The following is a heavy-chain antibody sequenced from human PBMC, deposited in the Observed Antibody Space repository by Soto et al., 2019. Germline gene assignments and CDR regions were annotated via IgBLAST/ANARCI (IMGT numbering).Heavy chain of an antibody. CDR3: ARVEDYYYYMDV. V-gene: IGHV4-31*03. CDR2: IYYSGST. CDR1: GGSISSGGYY. Sequence: SETLSLTCTVSGGSISSGGYYWSWIRQHPGKGLEWIGYIYYSGSTYYNPSLKSRVTISVDTSKNQFSLELSSVTAADTAVYYCARVEDYYYYMDVWGKGTTVTVSS. J-gene: IGHJ6*03. D-gene: IGHD3-3*01.